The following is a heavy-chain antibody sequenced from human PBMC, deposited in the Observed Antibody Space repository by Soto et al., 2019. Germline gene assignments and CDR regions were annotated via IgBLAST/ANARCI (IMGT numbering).Heavy chain of an antibody. Sequence: GGSLRLSCAASGFTFSSYGMHWVRQAPGKGLEWVAVISYDGSNKYYADSVKGRFTISRDNSKNTLYLQMNSLRAEDTAVYYCAKDXTIFGVVILQYYYGMDVWGQGTTVTVSS. CDR3: AKDXTIFGVVILQYYYGMDV. V-gene: IGHV3-30*18. D-gene: IGHD3-3*01. CDR2: ISYDGSNK. CDR1: GFTFSSYG. J-gene: IGHJ6*02.